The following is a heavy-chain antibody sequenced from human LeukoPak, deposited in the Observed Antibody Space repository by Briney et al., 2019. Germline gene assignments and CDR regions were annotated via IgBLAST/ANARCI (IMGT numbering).Heavy chain of an antibody. J-gene: IGHJ4*02. Sequence: SETLSLTCAVYGGSFSGYYWSWIRQPPGKGLEWIGEINHSGSTYYNPSLKSRVTISVDTSKNQFSLKLSSVTAADTAVYYCARANHIRYCSGGSCDMPYDYWGQGTLVTVSS. CDR1: GGSFSGYY. V-gene: IGHV4-34*01. D-gene: IGHD2-15*01. CDR2: INHSGST. CDR3: ARANHIRYCSGGSCDMPYDY.